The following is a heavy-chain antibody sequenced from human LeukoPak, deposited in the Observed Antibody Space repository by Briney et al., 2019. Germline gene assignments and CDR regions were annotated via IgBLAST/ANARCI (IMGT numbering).Heavy chain of an antibody. CDR1: GYTFTGYY. CDR2: INPNSGGT. CDR3: ARALGYCSGGSCWFGEQNNWFDP. J-gene: IGHJ5*02. D-gene: IGHD2-15*01. V-gene: IGHV1-2*02. Sequence: ASVKVSCKASGYTFTGYYMHWVRQAPGQGLEWMGWINPNSGGTNYAQKFQGRVTMTRDTSISTAYMELRSLRSDDTAVYYCARALGYCSGGSCWFGEQNNWFDPWGQGTLVTVSS.